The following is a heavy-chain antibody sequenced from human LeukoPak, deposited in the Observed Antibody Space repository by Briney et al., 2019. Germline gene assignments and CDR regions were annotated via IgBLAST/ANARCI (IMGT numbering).Heavy chain of an antibody. J-gene: IGHJ4*02. CDR3: ARSTSGQLDS. CDR1: GYTFTSYY. V-gene: IGHV1-2*02. D-gene: IGHD3-10*01. CDR2: INPNSGDT. Sequence: GASVKVSCMTSGYTFTSYYRHGVRQAPGQGLECMGWINPNSGDTNYEQKFQGSVTMTSDTSISTPYMELSSLRSDDTAVYYCARSTSGQLDSWGRGTLVTVSS.